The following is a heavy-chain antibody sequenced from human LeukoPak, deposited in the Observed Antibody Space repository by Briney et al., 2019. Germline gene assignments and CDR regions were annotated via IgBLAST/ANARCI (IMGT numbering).Heavy chain of an antibody. J-gene: IGHJ4*02. Sequence: SETLSLTCTVSGGSVSSGSYYWRWIRQPPGKGLEWIAFIYYSGSANYNPSLKSRVTISVDTSKNQFSLKLSSVTTADTAVYYCARGRDYYDTSAGYWGQGTLVTVSS. CDR1: GGSVSSGSYY. D-gene: IGHD3-22*01. V-gene: IGHV4-61*01. CDR2: IYYSGSA. CDR3: ARGRDYYDTSAGY.